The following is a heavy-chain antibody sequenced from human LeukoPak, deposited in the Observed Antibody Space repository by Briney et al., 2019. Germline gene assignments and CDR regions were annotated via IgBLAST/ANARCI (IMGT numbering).Heavy chain of an antibody. V-gene: IGHV1-2*02. D-gene: IGHD6-6*01. CDR1: GYTFTGYY. CDR3: ARGWGGQQLVFDY. Sequence: GSVTVSCKASGYTFTGYYMHWVRQAPGQGLEWVGWINPNSGGTNYSQKFQGRVTMTRDTSISTAYMELSRLTSDDTAVYYCARGWGGQQLVFDYWGQGTLVTVSS. CDR2: INPNSGGT. J-gene: IGHJ4*02.